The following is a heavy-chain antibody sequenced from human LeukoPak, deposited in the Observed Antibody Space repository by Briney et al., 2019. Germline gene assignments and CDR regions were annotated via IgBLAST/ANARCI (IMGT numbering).Heavy chain of an antibody. CDR2: ISWNSGSI. Sequence: PGGSLRLSCAASGFTFDDYAMHWVRQAPGKGLEWVSGISWNSGSIGYADSVKGRFTISRGNAKNSLYLQMNSLRAEDTALYYCAKDPAAVTTHWFDPWGQGTLVTVSS. CDR1: GFTFDDYA. CDR3: AKDPAAVTTHWFDP. J-gene: IGHJ5*02. D-gene: IGHD4-17*01. V-gene: IGHV3-9*01.